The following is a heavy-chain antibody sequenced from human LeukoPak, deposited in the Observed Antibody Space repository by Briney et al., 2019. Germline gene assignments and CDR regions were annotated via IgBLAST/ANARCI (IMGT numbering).Heavy chain of an antibody. D-gene: IGHD3-22*01. V-gene: IGHV3-30-3*01. Sequence: GGSLRLSCAASGFTFSSYAMHWVRQAPGKGLEWVAVISYDGSNKYYADSVKGRFTISRDNSKNTLYLQMNSLRAEDTAVYYCAKEVLDYYDSSGYYDHWGQGTLVTVSS. CDR3: AKEVLDYYDSSGYYDH. CDR2: ISYDGSNK. J-gene: IGHJ5*02. CDR1: GFTFSSYA.